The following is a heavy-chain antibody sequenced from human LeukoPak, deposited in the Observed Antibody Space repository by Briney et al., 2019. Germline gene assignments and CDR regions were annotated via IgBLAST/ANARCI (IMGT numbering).Heavy chain of an antibody. D-gene: IGHD6-13*01. CDR2: ISGGGGST. V-gene: IGHV3-23*01. CDR1: GFTFSNYA. CDR3: AKGSRSPWSYYFDY. J-gene: IGHJ4*02. Sequence: GGSLRLSCGASGFTFSNYAMTWVRQAPGKGLEWVSAISGGGGSTYYADSVKGRFTISRDISKNTLYLQLSSLRAEDTAVYYCAKGSRSPWSYYFDYWGRGTLVTVSS.